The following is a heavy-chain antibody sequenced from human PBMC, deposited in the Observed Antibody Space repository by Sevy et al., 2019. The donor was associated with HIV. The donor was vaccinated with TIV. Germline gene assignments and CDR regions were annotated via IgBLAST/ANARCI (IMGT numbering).Heavy chain of an antibody. J-gene: IGHJ4*02. Sequence: ASVKVSCKASGGTFSSYAISWVRQAPGQGLEWMGGIIPIFGTANYAQKFQGRVTITADESTSTAYMELSSLRSEDTAVYYCARGFVPYCGSGSYFDYWGQGTLVTVSS. CDR1: GGTFSSYA. D-gene: IGHD3-10*01. CDR2: IIPIFGTA. V-gene: IGHV1-69*13. CDR3: ARGFVPYCGSGSYFDY.